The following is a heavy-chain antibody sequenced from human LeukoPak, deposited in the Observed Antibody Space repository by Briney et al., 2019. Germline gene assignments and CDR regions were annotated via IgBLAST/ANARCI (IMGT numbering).Heavy chain of an antibody. D-gene: IGHD2-2*01. CDR2: IYYSGST. CDR1: GGSISSSSYY. CDR3: VRGTPLGYCSSTSCSPFDY. Sequence: SETLSLTCTVSGGSISSSSYYWGWIRQPPGKGLEWIGSIYYSGSTYYNPSLKSRVTISVDTSKNQFSLKLSSVTAADTAVYYCVRGTPLGYCSSTSCSPFDYWGQGTLLTVSS. V-gene: IGHV4-39*07. J-gene: IGHJ4*02.